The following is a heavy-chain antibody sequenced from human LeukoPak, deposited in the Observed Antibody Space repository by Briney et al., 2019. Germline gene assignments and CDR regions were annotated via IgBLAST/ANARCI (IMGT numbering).Heavy chain of an antibody. CDR2: IIPIFGTA. D-gene: IGHD1-26*01. CDR3: ARDATTTDPNWFDP. CDR1: GGTFSIYA. V-gene: IGHV1-69*01. J-gene: IGHJ5*02. Sequence: GASVKVSCKASGGTFSIYAISWVRQAPGQGLEWMGGIIPIFGTANYAQKFQGRVTITADESTSTAYMELSSLRSEDTAVYYCARDATTTDPNWFDPWGQGTLVTVSS.